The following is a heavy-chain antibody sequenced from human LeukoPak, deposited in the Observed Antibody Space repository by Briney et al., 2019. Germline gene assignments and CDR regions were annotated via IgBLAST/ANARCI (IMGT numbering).Heavy chain of an antibody. V-gene: IGHV4-59*08. CDR2: MHHSGST. CDR1: GGSIRSYY. Sequence: SETLSLTCTVSGGSIRSYYWSWTRQPPGKGLEWIGYMHHSGSTKHNPYLKSRVTISVDTSKSQFSLKLSSVTAADTAVYYCARHFFSGPPSGAFDIWGQGTMVTVSS. CDR3: ARHFFSGPPSGAFDI. D-gene: IGHD6-19*01. J-gene: IGHJ3*02.